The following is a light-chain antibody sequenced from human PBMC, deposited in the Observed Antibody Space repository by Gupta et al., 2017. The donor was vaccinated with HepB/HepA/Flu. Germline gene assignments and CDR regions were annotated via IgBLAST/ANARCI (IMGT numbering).Light chain of an antibody. CDR2: NDD. V-gene: IGLV1-47*02. CDR3: AAWDNSLSGYV. J-gene: IGLJ1*01. Sequence: QSVLTQPPPASGTPGQRVTISCSGSSSNVGRDNVYWYQQLPGTAPKLLIYNDDQRPSGVPDRFSGSKSGTSASLAISGLRSEDEADYYCAAWDNSLSGYVFGTGTRVTVL. CDR1: SSNVGRDN.